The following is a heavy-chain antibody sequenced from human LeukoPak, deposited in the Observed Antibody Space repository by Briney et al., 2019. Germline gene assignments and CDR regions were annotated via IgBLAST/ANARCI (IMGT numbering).Heavy chain of an antibody. V-gene: IGHV3-23*01. CDR2: ISGSGGST. Sequence: PGGSLRLSCAASGFTFSSYGMSWVRQAPGKGLEWVSAISGSGGSTYYADSVKGRFTISRDNSKNTLYLQMNSLRAEDTAVYYCAKDLRITMIVVVTPLFDYWGQGTLVTVSS. D-gene: IGHD3-22*01. CDR1: GFTFSSYG. CDR3: AKDLRITMIVVVTPLFDY. J-gene: IGHJ4*02.